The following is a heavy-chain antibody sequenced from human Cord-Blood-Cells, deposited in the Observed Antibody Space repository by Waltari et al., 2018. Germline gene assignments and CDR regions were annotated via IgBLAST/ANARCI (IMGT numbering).Heavy chain of an antibody. CDR2: INHSGST. CDR3: AVEASLIYDSSGYYY. J-gene: IGHJ4*02. D-gene: IGHD3-22*01. CDR1: GGSFSGYY. Sequence: QVQLQQWGAGLLKPSETLSLTCAVYGGSFSGYYWSWIRQPPGKGLEWIGEINHSGSTNYNPSLKSRVTISVDTSKNQFSLKLSSVTAADTAVYYCAVEASLIYDSSGYYYWGQGTLVTVSS. V-gene: IGHV4-34*01.